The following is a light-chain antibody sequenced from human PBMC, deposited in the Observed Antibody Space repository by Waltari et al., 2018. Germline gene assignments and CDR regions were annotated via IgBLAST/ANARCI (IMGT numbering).Light chain of an antibody. CDR3: QKCSDWLP. J-gene: IGKJ4*01. CDR1: QSVSRY. V-gene: IGKV3-11*01. CDR2: DTS. Sequence: EIVLTQSPATLSLSPGERATLTCRASQSVSRYLAGYQQKTGQAPRRLIYDTSSRATGIPARFNGSGSGTDFTLTISSLEPEDFAVYYCQKCSDWLPFGGGTKVEIK.